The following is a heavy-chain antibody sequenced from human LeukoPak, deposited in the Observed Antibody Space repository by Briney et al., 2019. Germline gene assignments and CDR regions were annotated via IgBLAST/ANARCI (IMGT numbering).Heavy chain of an antibody. V-gene: IGHV1-69*05. CDR2: IIPMFDTT. CDR3: ARVWGAVAGSQPFDY. CDR1: GDTFISYA. D-gene: IGHD6-19*01. Sequence: ASVKVSCKASGDTFISYAISWVRQAPGQGLEWMGGIIPMFDTTNYAQNFQGRLTITTDESTSTAYMELSSLRSDDTAVYYCARVWGAVAGSQPFDYWGQGTLVTVSS. J-gene: IGHJ4*02.